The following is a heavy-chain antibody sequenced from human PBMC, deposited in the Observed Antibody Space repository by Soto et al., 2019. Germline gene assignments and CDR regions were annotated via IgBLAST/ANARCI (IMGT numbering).Heavy chain of an antibody. Sequence: SLRLSCTASGFTFDDYAMHWVRQAPGKGLEWVSGITWNSGSKGYADSVKGRFTISRDNAKNSLYLQMNSLRGEDTALYYCAKETVRGQQLPPIAFDVWGQGTKVTVSS. D-gene: IGHD6-13*01. V-gene: IGHV3-9*01. CDR2: ITWNSGSK. CDR1: GFTFDDYA. CDR3: AKETVRGQQLPPIAFDV. J-gene: IGHJ3*01.